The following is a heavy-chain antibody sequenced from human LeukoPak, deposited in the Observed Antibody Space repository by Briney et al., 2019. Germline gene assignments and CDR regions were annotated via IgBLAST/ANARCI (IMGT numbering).Heavy chain of an antibody. CDR2: INHSGST. Sequence: SSETLSLTCAVYGGSFSGYYWSWIRQPPGKGLEWIGEINHSGSTNYNPSLKSRVTISVDTSKNQFSLKLSSVTAADTAVYYCAGGPPHYDFWSGYSGYFDYWGQGTLVTVSS. V-gene: IGHV4-34*01. CDR3: AGGPPHYDFWSGYSGYFDY. CDR1: GGSFSGYY. J-gene: IGHJ4*02. D-gene: IGHD3-3*01.